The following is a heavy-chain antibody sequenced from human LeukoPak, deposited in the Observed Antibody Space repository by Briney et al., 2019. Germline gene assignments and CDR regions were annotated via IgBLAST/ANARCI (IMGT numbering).Heavy chain of an antibody. CDR3: AKSPYYYDSSGYYPFDY. D-gene: IGHD3-22*01. J-gene: IGHJ4*02. CDR1: GFTFSSYA. CDR2: ISGSGGST. V-gene: IGHV3-23*01. Sequence: GGSLRLSCAASGFTFSSYAMSWVRQAPGKGLEWVSAISGSGGSTYYADSVKGRFAISRDNSKNTLYLQMNSLRAEDTAVYYCAKSPYYYDSSGYYPFDYWGQGTLVTVSS.